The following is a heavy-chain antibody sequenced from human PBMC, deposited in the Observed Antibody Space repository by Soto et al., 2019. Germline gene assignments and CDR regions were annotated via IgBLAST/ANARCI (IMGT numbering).Heavy chain of an antibody. Sequence: EVQLLESGGDLVQPGGSLRRSCAASGFTFSNYAMSWVRQAPGKGLEWVSLIRGSGGPTNYADSVKGRFTVSRDNSKNMLFLQMNSLRAEDTAVYYCVKDFRGGYDWTHDWGQGTLVTVSS. V-gene: IGHV3-23*01. D-gene: IGHD5-12*01. J-gene: IGHJ4*02. CDR3: VKDFRGGYDWTHD. CDR2: IRGSGGPT. CDR1: GFTFSNYA.